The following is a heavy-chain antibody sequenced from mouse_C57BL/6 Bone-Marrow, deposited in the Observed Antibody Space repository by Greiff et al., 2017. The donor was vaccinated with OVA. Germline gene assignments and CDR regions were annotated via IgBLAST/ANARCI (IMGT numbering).Heavy chain of an antibody. CDR2: IDPSDSYT. Sequence: QVQLQQPGAELVMPGASVKLSCKASGYTFTSYWMHWVKQRPGQGLEWIGEIDPSDSYTNYNQKFKGKSTLTVDKSSSTAYMQLSSLTSWNSAVYYGARGGYDGYYLDYWGQGTTLTVSS. D-gene: IGHD2-3*01. CDR1: GYTFTSYW. J-gene: IGHJ2*01. CDR3: ARGGYDGYYLDY. V-gene: IGHV1-69*01.